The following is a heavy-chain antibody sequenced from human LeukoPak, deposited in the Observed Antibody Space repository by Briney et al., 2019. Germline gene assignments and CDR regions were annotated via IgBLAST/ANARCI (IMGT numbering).Heavy chain of an antibody. J-gene: IGHJ4*02. CDR3: ARQQLKTMASFDY. CDR1: GGSISSYY. V-gene: IGHV4-4*07. Sequence: SETLYLTCTVSGGSISSYYWSWIRQPAGKGLEWIGRIYMNGSTNYNPSLKSRITMSVDTSKNQFSLKLSSVTAADTAVYYCARQQLKTMASFDYWGQGTLVTVSS. D-gene: IGHD5-24*01. CDR2: IYMNGST.